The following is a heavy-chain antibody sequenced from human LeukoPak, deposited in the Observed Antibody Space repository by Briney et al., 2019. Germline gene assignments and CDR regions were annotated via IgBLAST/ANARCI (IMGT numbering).Heavy chain of an antibody. V-gene: IGHV4-30-2*01. Sequence: SETLSLTCTVSGGSISSGGYYWSWIRQPPGKGLEWIGYIYHSGSTYYNPSLKSRVTISVDRSKNQFSLKLSSVTAADTAVYYCARDLGIGAGDYWGQGTLVTVSS. J-gene: IGHJ4*02. CDR2: IYHSGST. CDR3: ARDLGIGAGDY. CDR1: GGSISSGGYY. D-gene: IGHD7-27*01.